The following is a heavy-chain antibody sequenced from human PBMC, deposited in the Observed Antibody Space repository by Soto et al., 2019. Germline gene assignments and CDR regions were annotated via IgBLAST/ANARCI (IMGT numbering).Heavy chain of an antibody. D-gene: IGHD3-16*01. Sequence: GGSLRLSCAASGFTFSDYYVSWIRQAPGKGLEWVSYISSSSSYTNYADSVKGRFTISRDNAKNSLYLQMSSLRAEDTAVYYCARFGGVTLHGMDVWGQGTTVTVSS. CDR2: ISSSSSYT. CDR1: GFTFSDYY. V-gene: IGHV3-11*06. CDR3: ARFGGVTLHGMDV. J-gene: IGHJ6*02.